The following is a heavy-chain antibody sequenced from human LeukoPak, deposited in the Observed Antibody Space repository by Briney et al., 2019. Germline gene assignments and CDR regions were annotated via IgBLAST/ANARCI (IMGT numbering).Heavy chain of an antibody. CDR1: AFSFSNYN. CDR3: ARDRAISIAAAGVFDY. J-gene: IGHJ4*02. CDR2: ITSSGSYI. Sequence: GGSLRLSCAASAFSFSNYNMNWVRQAPGKGLEWVSSITSSGSYIYYADSVKGRFTISRDNSKNTLYLQMNSLRAEDTAVYYCARDRAISIAAAGVFDYWGQGTLVTVSS. V-gene: IGHV3-21*01. D-gene: IGHD6-13*01.